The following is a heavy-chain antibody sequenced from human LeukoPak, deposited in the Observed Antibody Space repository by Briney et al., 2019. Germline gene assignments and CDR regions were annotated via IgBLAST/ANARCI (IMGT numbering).Heavy chain of an antibody. CDR3: ARVTGYIVEDYFDY. D-gene: IGHD3-22*01. CDR2: IYTSGGT. CDR1: GGSISSGSYY. V-gene: IGHV4-61*02. Sequence: TSETLSLTCTVSGGSISSGSYYWSWIRQPAGKGLEWIGRIYTSGGTNYNPSLKGRVTISVDTSKNQFSLRLSSVTAADTAVYYCARVTGYIVEDYFDYWGQGTLVTVSS. J-gene: IGHJ4*02.